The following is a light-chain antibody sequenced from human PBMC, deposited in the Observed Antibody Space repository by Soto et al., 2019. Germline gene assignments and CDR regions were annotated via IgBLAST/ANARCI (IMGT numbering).Light chain of an antibody. J-gene: IGKJ2*01. CDR3: QQYKAYSYT. CDR2: KAS. V-gene: IGKV1-5*03. Sequence: DIHMTQSPSTLYASVGDRVTITCRASQTINVWLARYQQKPGKAPKLLISKASSLESGDPSKFSGSGSGTDFTLTISSLQPDDFATYYCQQYKAYSYTFGQGTELVVK. CDR1: QTINVW.